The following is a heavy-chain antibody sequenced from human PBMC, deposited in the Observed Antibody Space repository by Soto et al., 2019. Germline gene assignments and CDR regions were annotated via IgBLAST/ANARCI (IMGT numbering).Heavy chain of an antibody. CDR3: ATRITVFGLLIPPFDP. CDR1: GGSVSGYY. CDR2: INHTGGT. V-gene: IGHV4-34*01. Sequence: SQTLSLTCPVYGGSVSGYYWNWIRQPPGKGLEWIGEINHTGGTHYNPSLKIRVTMSVDTSQNQFSLRLSSVTAADTAIYYCATRITVFGLLIPPFDPWGQGTQVTVSS. D-gene: IGHD3-3*01. J-gene: IGHJ5*02.